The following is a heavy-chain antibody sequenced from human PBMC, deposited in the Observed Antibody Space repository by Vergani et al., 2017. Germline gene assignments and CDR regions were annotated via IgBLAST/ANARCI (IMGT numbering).Heavy chain of an antibody. D-gene: IGHD4-17*01. V-gene: IGHV3-33*08. CDR3: ARVLYGDYPDYYYYGMDV. Sequence: VQLVESGGGLVQPGGSLRLSCAASGFTFSSYGMHWVRQAPGKGLEWVAVIWYDGSNKYYADSVKGRFTISRDNSKNTLYLQMNSLRAEDTAVYYCARVLYGDYPDYYYYGMDVWGQGTTVTVSS. CDR2: IWYDGSNK. J-gene: IGHJ6*02. CDR1: GFTFSSYG.